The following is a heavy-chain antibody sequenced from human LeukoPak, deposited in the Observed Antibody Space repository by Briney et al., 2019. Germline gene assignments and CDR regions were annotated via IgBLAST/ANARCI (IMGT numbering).Heavy chain of an antibody. V-gene: IGHV1-69*13. CDR3: ARGPDSSGRGGFIWGYY. CDR1: GGTFSSYA. CDR2: IIPIFGTA. D-gene: IGHD6-19*01. J-gene: IGHJ4*02. Sequence: SVKVSCKASGGTFSSYAISWVRQAPGQGLEWMGGIIPIFGTANYAQKFQGRVTITADESTSTAYMELSSLRSEDTAVYYCARGPDSSGRGGFIWGYYWGQGTLVTVFS.